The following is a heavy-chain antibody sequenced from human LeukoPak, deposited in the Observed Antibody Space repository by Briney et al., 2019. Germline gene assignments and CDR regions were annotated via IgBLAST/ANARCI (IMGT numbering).Heavy chain of an antibody. D-gene: IGHD3-22*01. CDR1: GGSISSSSYY. CDR3: ARHVPGYYYDSSGPTGMDAFDI. CDR2: IYYSGST. V-gene: IGHV4-39*01. Sequence: ASETLSLTCTVSGGSISSSSYYWGWIRQPPGKGLEWIGSIYYSGSTYYNPSLKSRVTISVDTSKYQFSLKLSSVTAADTAVYYCARHVPGYYYDSSGPTGMDAFDIWGQGTMVTVSS. J-gene: IGHJ3*02.